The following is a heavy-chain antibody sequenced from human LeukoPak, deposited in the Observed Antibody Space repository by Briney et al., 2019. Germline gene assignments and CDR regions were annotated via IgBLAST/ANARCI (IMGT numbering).Heavy chain of an antibody. CDR2: INPSGGST. V-gene: IGHV1-46*01. CDR1: GYTFTSYG. D-gene: IGHD1-26*01. CDR3: ARGAHVRYYRGAFDI. J-gene: IGHJ3*02. Sequence: ASVKVSCKASGYTFTSYGISWVRQAPGQGLEWMGIINPSGGSTNYAQKFQGRVTMTRDMSTSTVYMELTSLRFEDTAVYYCARGAHVRYYRGAFDIWGQGTMVTVSS.